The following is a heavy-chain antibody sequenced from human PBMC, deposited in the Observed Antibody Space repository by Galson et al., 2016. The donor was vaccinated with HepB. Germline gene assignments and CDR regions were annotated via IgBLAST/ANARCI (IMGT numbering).Heavy chain of an antibody. CDR1: GASMTGHY. D-gene: IGHD6-19*01. CDR2: VFYTGES. V-gene: IGHV4-59*11. CDR3: ARGNGWYFP. J-gene: IGHJ5*02. Sequence: ETLSLTCAVSGASMTGHYWTWIRQPPGKRLEWIGYVFYTGESNYNSSLTTRGTMSVDTSKREVSLRLTSVTASDTAVYYCARGNGWYFPGGQGTLVTVSS.